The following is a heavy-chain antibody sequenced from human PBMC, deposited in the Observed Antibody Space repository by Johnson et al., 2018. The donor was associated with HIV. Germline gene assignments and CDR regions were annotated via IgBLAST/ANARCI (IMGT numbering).Heavy chain of an antibody. Sequence: VQLVESGGGLVQPGGSLRLSCAASGFAFSNSAMTWVRQAPGQGLEWVSSITGSGGSTYYAASVKGRFTIYSDNSTNSLYLQMNSLRDEDTALYYCARAVRVGATTNSAFDFWGQGTMVTVSS. CDR3: ARAVRVGATTNSAFDF. J-gene: IGHJ3*01. CDR2: ITGSGGST. V-gene: IGHV3-23*04. D-gene: IGHD1-26*01. CDR1: GFAFSNSA.